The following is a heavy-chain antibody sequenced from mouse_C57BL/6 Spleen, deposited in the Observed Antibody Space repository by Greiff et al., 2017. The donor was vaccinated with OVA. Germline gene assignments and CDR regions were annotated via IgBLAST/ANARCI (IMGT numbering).Heavy chain of an antibody. CDR3: AIRYPYAMDY. D-gene: IGHD1-1*01. CDR2: IYPGDGDT. J-gene: IGHJ4*01. V-gene: IGHV1-82*01. Sequence: VQLQQSGPELVKPGASVKISCKASGYAFSSSWMNWVKQRPGKGLEWIGRIYPGDGDTNYNGKFKGKATLTADKSSSTAYMQLSSLTSEDSAVYFCAIRYPYAMDYWGQGTSVTVSS. CDR1: GYAFSSSW.